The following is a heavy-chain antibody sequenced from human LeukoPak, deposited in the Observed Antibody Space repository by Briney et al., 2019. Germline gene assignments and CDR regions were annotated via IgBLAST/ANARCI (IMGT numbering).Heavy chain of an antibody. Sequence: SVKVSCKASGGTFSSYAISWVRQAPGQGLEWMGRIIPILGIANYAQKFQGRVTITADKSTSTAYMELSSLRSEDTAVYYCAIDGYRDAFDIWGQGTMVTVSS. V-gene: IGHV1-69*04. J-gene: IGHJ3*02. CDR1: GGTFSSYA. D-gene: IGHD1-1*01. CDR3: AIDGYRDAFDI. CDR2: IIPILGIA.